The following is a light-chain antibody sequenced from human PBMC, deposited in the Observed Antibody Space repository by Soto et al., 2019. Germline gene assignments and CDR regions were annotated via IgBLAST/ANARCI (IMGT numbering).Light chain of an antibody. Sequence: DIQLTQSPSTLAASIGDRVVITCRASQTIARWLAWYQQRPGLAPRLLIYDASTLESGFPSRFSGSGSETEFTLTISSLTPDDFATYHCQQYEGNPTFGQGT. CDR3: QQYEGNPT. CDR2: DAS. J-gene: IGKJ1*01. V-gene: IGKV1-5*01. CDR1: QTIARW.